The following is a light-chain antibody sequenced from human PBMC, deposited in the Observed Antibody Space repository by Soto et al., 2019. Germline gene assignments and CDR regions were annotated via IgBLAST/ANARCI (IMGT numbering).Light chain of an antibody. J-gene: IGKJ3*01. Sequence: DIQMTQSPSTLSASVGDKVTITCRSPQIISTWLAWYQQKPGKAPKLLIYKVSNLESGVPSRFSGSGSGTELTLTINGLQPDDFATYYCQQYRTFGPGTKVDIK. CDR3: QQYRT. CDR2: KVS. V-gene: IGKV1-5*03. CDR1: QIISTW.